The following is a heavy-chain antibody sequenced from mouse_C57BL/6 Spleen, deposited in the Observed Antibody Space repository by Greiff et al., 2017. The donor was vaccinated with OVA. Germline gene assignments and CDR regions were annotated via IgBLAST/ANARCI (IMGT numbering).Heavy chain of an antibody. CDR3: ARGFTTVVATDYAMDY. D-gene: IGHD1-1*01. V-gene: IGHV1-9*01. J-gene: IGHJ4*01. Sequence: VQRVESGAELLKPGASVKLSCKATGYTFTGYWIEWVKQRPGHGLEWIGEILPGSGSTNYNEKFKGKATFTADTSSNTAYMQLSSLTTEDSAIYYCARGFTTVVATDYAMDYWGQGTSVTVSS. CDR2: ILPGSGST. CDR1: GYTFTGYW.